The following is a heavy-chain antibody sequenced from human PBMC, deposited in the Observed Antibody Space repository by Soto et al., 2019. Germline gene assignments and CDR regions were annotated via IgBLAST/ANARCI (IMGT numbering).Heavy chain of an antibody. CDR1: GFTFSSYG. V-gene: IGHV3-33*01. CDR3: ARDTTLIAARPWDYGMDV. J-gene: IGHJ6*02. Sequence: QVQLVESGGGVVQPGRSLRLSCAASGFTFSSYGMHWVRQAPGKGLEWVAVIWYDGSNKYYADSVKGRFTISRDNSKNPLYLQMNSLRAEDTAVYYCARDTTLIAARPWDYGMDVWGQGTTVTVSS. CDR2: IWYDGSNK. D-gene: IGHD6-6*01.